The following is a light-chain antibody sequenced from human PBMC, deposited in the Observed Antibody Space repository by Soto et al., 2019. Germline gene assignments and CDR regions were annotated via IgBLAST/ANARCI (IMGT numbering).Light chain of an antibody. CDR1: QDISNN. CDR2: AAS. V-gene: IGKV1-17*01. CDR3: LQHTYLWT. J-gene: IGKJ1*01. Sequence: DIQMTPSRSSLSASVGDTVPITCGASQDISNNLGWFQQKPGKAPKRLIYAASSLQSGVPSRFSGSGSGTEFTLTTSSLQPEDFATYYCLQHTYLWTFGQGTKVDIK.